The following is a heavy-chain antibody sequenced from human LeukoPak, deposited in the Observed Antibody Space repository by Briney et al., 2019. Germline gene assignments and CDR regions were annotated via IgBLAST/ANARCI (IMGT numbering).Heavy chain of an antibody. CDR3: ASGYDGIFDDAFDI. V-gene: IGHV4-59*01. J-gene: IGHJ3*02. CDR1: GGSISSYY. D-gene: IGHD5-12*01. Sequence: SETLSLTCTVSGGSISSYYWSWIRQPPGKGLEWIGYIYYSGSTNYNPSLKSRVTISVDTSKNQFSLKLSSVTAADTAVYYCASGYDGIFDDAFDIWGQGTMVTVSS. CDR2: IYYSGST.